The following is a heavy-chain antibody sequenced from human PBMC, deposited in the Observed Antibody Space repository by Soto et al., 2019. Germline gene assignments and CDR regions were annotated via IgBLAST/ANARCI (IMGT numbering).Heavy chain of an antibody. J-gene: IGHJ5*02. CDR2: FDPDEAET. D-gene: IGHD4-17*01. CDR3: TTYHGDYNFDH. V-gene: IGHV1-24*01. Sequence: VQLVQSGAEVKKPGASVKVSCKVSGYTLNEVAMHWVRQAPGKGLEWLGGFDPDEAETIYAQHFQGRVTMTEDTPTDTVYMELSSLRSEDTALYFCTTYHGDYNFDHWGQGTLVTVSS. CDR1: GYTLNEVA.